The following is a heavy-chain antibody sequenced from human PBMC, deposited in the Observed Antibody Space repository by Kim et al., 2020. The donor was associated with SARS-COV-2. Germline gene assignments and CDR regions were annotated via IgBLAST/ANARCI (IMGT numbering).Heavy chain of an antibody. Sequence: GGSLRLSCAASGFTFGSYAMNWVRQAPGKGLEWVSGISGNGGGTCYADSVKGRFTISRDNAKNPLYLQMNSLRAEDTALYYCAKDSVVPAATGYYYYYGMYFCGEGTTVTVSP. D-gene: IGHD2-2*01. J-gene: IGHJ6*01. CDR1: GFTFGSYA. CDR2: ISGNGGGT. V-gene: IGHV3-9*01. CDR3: AKDSVVPAATGYYYYYGMYF.